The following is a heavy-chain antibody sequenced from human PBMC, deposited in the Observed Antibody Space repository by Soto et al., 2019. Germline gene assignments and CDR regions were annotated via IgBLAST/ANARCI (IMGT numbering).Heavy chain of an antibody. V-gene: IGHV3-48*03. Sequence: PGGYLRLSCAVSGFTSSTYEMNWVRQAPGKGLEWVSYISGSDSTISYADSVKGRFTISRDNAKNSLYLQMNSLRAEDTAVYFCARDTLHIMIFGVVTLNYYYGMDVWGQGTTVTVSS. CDR3: ARDTLHIMIFGVVTLNYYYGMDV. D-gene: IGHD3-3*01. CDR1: GFTSSTYE. J-gene: IGHJ6*02. CDR2: ISGSDSTI.